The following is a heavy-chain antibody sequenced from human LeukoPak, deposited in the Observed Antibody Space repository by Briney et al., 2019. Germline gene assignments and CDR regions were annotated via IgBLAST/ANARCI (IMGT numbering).Heavy chain of an antibody. Sequence: SVKVSCKASGGTFSSYAINWVRQAPGQGLEWMGMIIPILGIPNYAQTFQGRVTITADRSTSTPYMELSSLRSEDKDVDYCARDSLRTAIAMAGGNWFDPWGQGTLVTVSP. V-gene: IGHV1-69*04. D-gene: IGHD6-19*01. CDR2: IIPILGIP. CDR3: ARDSLRTAIAMAGGNWFDP. CDR1: GGTFSSYA. J-gene: IGHJ5*02.